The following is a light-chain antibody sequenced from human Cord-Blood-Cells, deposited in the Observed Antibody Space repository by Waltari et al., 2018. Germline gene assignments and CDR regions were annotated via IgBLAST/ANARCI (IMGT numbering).Light chain of an antibody. V-gene: IGLV2-23*01. Sequence: QSALTQPASVSGSPGQSITISCPGTSSAVRGYNLVPWYQQHPGNAPKLMIYEGSKRPSGVSNRFSGSKSGNTASLTISGLQAEDEADYYCCSYAGSSTLFGGGTKLTVL. CDR2: EGS. CDR3: CSYAGSSTL. CDR1: SSAVRGYNL. J-gene: IGLJ3*02.